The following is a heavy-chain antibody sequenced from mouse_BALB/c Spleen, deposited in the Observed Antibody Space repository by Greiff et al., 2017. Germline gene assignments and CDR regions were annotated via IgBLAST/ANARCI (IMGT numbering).Heavy chain of an antibody. CDR1: GFTFNTYA. J-gene: IGHJ3*01. CDR3: VRLEYGRFAY. CDR2: IRSKSNNYAT. Sequence: EVQRVESGGGLVQPKGSLKLSCAASGFTFNTYAMNWVRQAPGKGLEWVARIRSKSNNYATYYADSVKDRFTISRDDSQSMLYLQMNNLKTEDTAMYYCVRLEYGRFAYWGQGTLVTVSA. V-gene: IGHV10-1*02. D-gene: IGHD2-10*02.